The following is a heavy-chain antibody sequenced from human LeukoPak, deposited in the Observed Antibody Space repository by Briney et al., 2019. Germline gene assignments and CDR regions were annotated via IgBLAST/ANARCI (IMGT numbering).Heavy chain of an antibody. CDR1: GASVSNSH. J-gene: IGHJ4*02. D-gene: IGHD2/OR15-2a*01. CDR3: SEGYFEPFAH. Sequence: PSETLSLTCAVSGASVSNSHWNWIRQFPGKGLEWIGCLSYTGKTDYNPSLSSRVTIPLGTSNNQVSLKLKSVTAADTAVYYCSEGYFEPFAHWGPGTLVTVSS. CDR2: LSYTGKT. V-gene: IGHV4-59*02.